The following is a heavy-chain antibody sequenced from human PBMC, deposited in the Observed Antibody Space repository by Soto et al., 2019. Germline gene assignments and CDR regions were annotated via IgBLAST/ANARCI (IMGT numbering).Heavy chain of an antibody. CDR2: IWYDGSNK. Sequence: QVQLVESGGGVVQPGRSLRLSCAASGFTFSSYGMHWVRQAPGKGLEWVAVIWYDGSNKYYADSVKGRFTTSRDNYKNTPYLQLNSLRAEDTAVYYCARVLRFFRKEGDAFDIWGQGTMVTVSS. V-gene: IGHV3-33*01. D-gene: IGHD3-3*01. CDR3: ARVLRFFRKEGDAFDI. CDR1: GFTFSSYG. J-gene: IGHJ3*02.